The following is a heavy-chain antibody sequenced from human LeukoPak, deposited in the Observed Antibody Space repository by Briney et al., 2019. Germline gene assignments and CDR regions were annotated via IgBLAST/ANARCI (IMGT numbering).Heavy chain of an antibody. V-gene: IGHV4-34*01. Sequence: SETLSLTCAVYGVSFSDYYWTWIRQPPGKGLEWSGEINHSGSTNYNPSLKSRVTIFVDTSKSQFSLKLNSVTAADTAVYYCARGYYYDSSGYYLGYWGQGNLVTVSS. CDR3: ARGYYYDSSGYYLGY. J-gene: IGHJ4*02. D-gene: IGHD3-22*01. CDR2: INHSGST. CDR1: GVSFSDYY.